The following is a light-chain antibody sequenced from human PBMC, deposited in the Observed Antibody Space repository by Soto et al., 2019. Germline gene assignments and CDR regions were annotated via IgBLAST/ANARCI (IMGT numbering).Light chain of an antibody. Sequence: DIQMTQSPSTLSASVGDTVIITCRASQSISAWVAWYQQKPGKAPKLLMNDASSLESGVPSRFSGSGFGTEFTLTISSLQPDDLGTYYCQQYNSYYSFGQGTKLEIK. CDR1: QSISAW. J-gene: IGKJ2*03. CDR3: QQYNSYYS. V-gene: IGKV1-5*01. CDR2: DAS.